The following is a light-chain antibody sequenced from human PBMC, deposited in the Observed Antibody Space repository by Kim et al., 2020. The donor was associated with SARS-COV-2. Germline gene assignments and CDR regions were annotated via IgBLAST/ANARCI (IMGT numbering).Light chain of an antibody. J-gene: IGLJ2*01. CDR3: SSYTSSSTVV. V-gene: IGLV2-14*03. Sequence: QSALTQPASVSGSPGQSITISCTGTSSDVGGYNYVSWYQQHPGKAPKLMIYDVSNRPSGVSNRFSGSKSGNTASLTISGLQAEDEADYYCSSYTSSSTVVFCSWTQLTVL. CDR1: SSDVGGYNY. CDR2: DVS.